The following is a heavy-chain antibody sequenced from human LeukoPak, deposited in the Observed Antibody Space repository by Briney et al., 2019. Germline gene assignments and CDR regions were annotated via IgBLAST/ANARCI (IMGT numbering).Heavy chain of an antibody. CDR3: ARAVNKNSDFWSGRTFDA. Sequence: VASVKVSCKASGYTFTSYDINWVRQATGQGLEGMGWISAYNGNTNYAQKLQGRVTMTTDTSTSTAYMGKRSLRCEDTGVYYCARAVNKNSDFWSGRTFDAWGQGAMVTVSS. D-gene: IGHD3-3*01. CDR2: ISAYNGNT. J-gene: IGHJ5*02. CDR1: GYTFTSYD. V-gene: IGHV1-18*01.